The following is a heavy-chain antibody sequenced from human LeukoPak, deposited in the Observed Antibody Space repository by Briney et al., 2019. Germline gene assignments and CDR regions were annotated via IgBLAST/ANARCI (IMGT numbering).Heavy chain of an antibody. D-gene: IGHD1-26*01. J-gene: IGHJ4*02. CDR2: VNTNGGST. V-gene: IGHV3-23*01. Sequence: GGSLRLSCAASGFTFRNYAMNWVRQAPGKGLEWVSTVNTNGGSTYYAASVKGRFTVSRDNSKNTLYLQMNSLRAEDTAVYYCAKSGDGSYYYFFDYWGQGTLVTVSS. CDR3: AKSGDGSYYYFFDY. CDR1: GFTFRNYA.